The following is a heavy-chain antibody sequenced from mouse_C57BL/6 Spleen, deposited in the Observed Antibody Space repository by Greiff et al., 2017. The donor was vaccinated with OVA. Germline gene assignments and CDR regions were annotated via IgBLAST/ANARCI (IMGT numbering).Heavy chain of an antibody. Sequence: QVQLQQPGTELVKPGASVKLSCKASGYTFTSYWMHWVKQRPGQGLEWIGNINPSNGGTNYNEKFKSKATLTVDKSSSTAYMQLSSLTSEDSAVDYCARGGYGSSYEGGFADWGQGTLVTVSA. D-gene: IGHD1-1*01. CDR1: GYTFTSYW. V-gene: IGHV1-53*01. J-gene: IGHJ3*01. CDR3: ARGGYGSSYEGGFAD. CDR2: INPSNGGT.